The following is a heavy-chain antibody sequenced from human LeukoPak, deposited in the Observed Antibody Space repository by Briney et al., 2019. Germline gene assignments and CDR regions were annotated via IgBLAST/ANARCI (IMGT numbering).Heavy chain of an antibody. CDR1: GGIFSSYA. D-gene: IGHD3-3*01. CDR2: IIPIFGTA. Sequence: WASVKVSCKASGGIFSSYAISWVRQAPGQGLEWMGGIIPIFGTANYAQKFQGRVTITADESTSTAYMELSSLRSEDTAVYYCARVFGVGPTGTDAFDIWGQGTMVTVSS. CDR3: ARVFGVGPTGTDAFDI. J-gene: IGHJ3*02. V-gene: IGHV1-69*13.